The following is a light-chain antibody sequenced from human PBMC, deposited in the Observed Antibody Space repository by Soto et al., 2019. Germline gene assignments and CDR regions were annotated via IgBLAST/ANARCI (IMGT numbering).Light chain of an antibody. CDR2: GNN. Sequence: QSVLTQPPSVSDAPGQTVTISCTGSSSNIGAGYDVHWYQQLPGTAPKLLIYGNNNRPSGVPDRFSGSNSGTSAALAITGLQAEDEADYYCQSYDSSLSALFGGGTKVTVL. CDR3: QSYDSSLSAL. CDR1: SSNIGAGYD. V-gene: IGLV1-40*01. J-gene: IGLJ2*01.